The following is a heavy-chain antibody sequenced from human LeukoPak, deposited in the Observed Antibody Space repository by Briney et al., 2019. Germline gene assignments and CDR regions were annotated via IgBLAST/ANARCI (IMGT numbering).Heavy chain of an antibody. CDR1: GYSFTSYW. J-gene: IGHJ4*02. CDR2: IYPGDSAT. CDR3: AKRRAVAGQYYFDY. D-gene: IGHD6-19*01. Sequence: GESLKISFEGSGYSFTSYWIGWVRPMPGKGLEWMGLIYPGDSATRYSPSFQGLVTISVDKSITTAYLQWSSLKASDTAMYYCAKRRAVAGQYYFDYWGQGTLVTVSS. V-gene: IGHV5-51*01.